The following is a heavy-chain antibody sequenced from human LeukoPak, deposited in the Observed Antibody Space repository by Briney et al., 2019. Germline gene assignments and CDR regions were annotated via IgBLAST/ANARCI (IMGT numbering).Heavy chain of an antibody. D-gene: IGHD6-13*01. CDR2: IYSSGST. Sequence: SETLSLTCTVSGGPISTSSWSWIRNPAGKGLKWIGRIYSSGSTNYNPSLESRVTMSVDTSKNQFSLNLTSVTAADTAVYYCARDGVAAAGRFFDFWGQGTLVTASS. CDR3: ARDGVAAAGRFFDF. V-gene: IGHV4-4*07. CDR1: GGPISTSS. J-gene: IGHJ4*02.